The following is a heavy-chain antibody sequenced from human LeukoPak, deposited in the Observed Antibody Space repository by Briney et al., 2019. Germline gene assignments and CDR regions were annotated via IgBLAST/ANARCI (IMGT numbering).Heavy chain of an antibody. CDR1: GGTFSSYE. J-gene: IGHJ4*02. CDR3: ARGGFSDFRLFDY. V-gene: IGHV1-3*03. CDR2: INTGNGNT. Sequence: ASVKVSCKASGGTFSSYEISWVRQAPGQRLEWMGWINTGNGNTKYSQDFQDRVTITRDTSASTAYMEVSSLRSEDMAVYYCARGGFSDFRLFDYWGQGTLVTVSS. D-gene: IGHD2/OR15-2a*01.